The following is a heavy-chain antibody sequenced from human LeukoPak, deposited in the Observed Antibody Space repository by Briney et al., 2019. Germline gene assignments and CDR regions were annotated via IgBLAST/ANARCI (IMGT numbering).Heavy chain of an antibody. CDR3: ASDYCINGVCYPH. Sequence: PGGSLRLSCAASGFTVSSNYMSWVRQAPGKGLEWASVIYSGGSTYYADSVKGRFTISRDNSKNTLYLQMNSLRAEDTAVYYCASDYCINGVCYPHWGQGTLVTVSS. J-gene: IGHJ4*02. D-gene: IGHD2-8*01. CDR2: IYSGGST. V-gene: IGHV3-53*01. CDR1: GFTVSSNY.